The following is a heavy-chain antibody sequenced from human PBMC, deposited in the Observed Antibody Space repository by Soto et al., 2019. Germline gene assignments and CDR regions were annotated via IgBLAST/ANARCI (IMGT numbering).Heavy chain of an antibody. V-gene: IGHV4-59*01. CDR2: IYYSGST. J-gene: IGHJ6*03. CDR3: ARVIGEDYYYYMDV. CDR1: GGSISSYY. D-gene: IGHD1-26*01. Sequence: SETLSLTCTVSGGSISSYYWSWIRQPPGKGLEWIGYIYYSGSTNYNPSLKSRVTISVDTSKNQFSLKLSSVTAADTAVYYCARVIGEDYYYYMDVWGKGTTVTVSS.